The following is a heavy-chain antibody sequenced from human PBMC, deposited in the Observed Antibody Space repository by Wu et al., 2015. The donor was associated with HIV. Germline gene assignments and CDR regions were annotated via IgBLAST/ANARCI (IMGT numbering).Heavy chain of an antibody. CDR3: ARDSPLTMRSGPMSWYV. Sequence: QIQLIQSGTEVKQSGASVKVSCKASGYNFRVYFMHWIRQVPGQGPEWMGWINSNTGKTNYAQNFQGRFTITSDLSINTNYMELSRLRPDDTAAYYCARDSPLTMRSGPMSWYVWGRRDHSHRLL. D-gene: IGHD3-10*01. CDR1: GYNFRVYF. CDR2: INSNTGKT. V-gene: IGHV1-2*02. J-gene: IGHJ6*02.